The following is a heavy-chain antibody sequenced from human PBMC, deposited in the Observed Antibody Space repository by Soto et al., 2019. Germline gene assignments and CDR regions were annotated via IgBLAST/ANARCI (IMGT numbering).Heavy chain of an antibody. CDR2: IYHSGST. J-gene: IGHJ6*02. V-gene: IGHV4-4*02. Sequence: SETLSLTCAVSGGSISSSNWWSWVRQPPGKGLEWIGEIYHSGSTNYNPSLKSRVTISVDKSKNQFSLKLSSVTAADTAVYYCARAGILTGSYYYGMDVWGQGTTFTVSS. D-gene: IGHD3-9*01. CDR3: ARAGILTGSYYYGMDV. CDR1: GGSISSSNW.